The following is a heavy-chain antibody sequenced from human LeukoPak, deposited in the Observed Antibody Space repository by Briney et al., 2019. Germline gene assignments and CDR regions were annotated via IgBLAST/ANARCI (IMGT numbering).Heavy chain of an antibody. CDR3: AREGLSSSPADY. D-gene: IGHD6-13*01. V-gene: IGHV3-30-3*01. J-gene: IGHJ4*02. CDR2: MSNDGSIK. CDR1: GFTFSEYT. Sequence: GGSLRLSCAASGFTFSEYTIHWVRQAPGKGLEWVAVMSNDGSIKKYANSVKGRFTISRDNAKNSLYLQMNSLRAEDTAVYYCAREGLSSSPADYWGQGTLVTVSS.